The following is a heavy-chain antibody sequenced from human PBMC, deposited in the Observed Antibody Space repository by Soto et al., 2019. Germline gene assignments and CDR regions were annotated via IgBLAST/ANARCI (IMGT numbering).Heavy chain of an antibody. CDR2: ISSSSSTI. CDR3: ASIEIAAAGSDDY. Sequence: GGSLRLSRAAPGFTFSSYSMNWVRQAPGKGLEWVSYISSSSSTIYYADSVKGRFTISRDNAKNSLYLQMNSLRAEDTAVYYCASIEIAAAGSDDYWGQGTLVTVSS. CDR1: GFTFSSYS. V-gene: IGHV3-48*01. J-gene: IGHJ4*02. D-gene: IGHD6-13*01.